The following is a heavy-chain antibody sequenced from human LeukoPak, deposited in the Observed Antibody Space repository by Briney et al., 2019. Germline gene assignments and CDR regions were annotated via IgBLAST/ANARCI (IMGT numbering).Heavy chain of an antibody. J-gene: IGHJ4*02. D-gene: IGHD1-1*01. V-gene: IGHV3-33*01. CDR1: GFTFSNYA. Sequence: PGGSLRLSCAASGFTFSNYAMHWVRQAPGKGLEWVAVIRYDGSNKFYADSAKGRFTVSRDNSKNTLYLQMNSLRAEDTAVFYCARQSPLDLYFDYWGQGTLVTVSS. CDR2: IRYDGSNK. CDR3: ARQSPLDLYFDY.